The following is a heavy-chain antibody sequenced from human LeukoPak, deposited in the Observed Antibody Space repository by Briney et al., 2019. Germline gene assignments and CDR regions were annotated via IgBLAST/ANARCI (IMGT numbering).Heavy chain of an antibody. CDR2: ISGSGDNT. Sequence: GGSLRLSCAASGFTFYTYAMTWVRQAPGKGLEWVSSISGSGDNTYYADSVKGRFTVSRDNTKNTLYLQMNSLRAEDTAVYYCARDAVDTANAVWGQGTTVTVSS. V-gene: IGHV3-23*01. CDR1: GFTFYTYA. J-gene: IGHJ6*02. D-gene: IGHD5-18*01. CDR3: ARDAVDTANAV.